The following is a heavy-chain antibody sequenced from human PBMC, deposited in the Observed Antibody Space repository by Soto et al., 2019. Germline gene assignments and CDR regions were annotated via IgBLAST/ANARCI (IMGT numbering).Heavy chain of an antibody. D-gene: IGHD3-22*01. CDR2: IDWDDDN. J-gene: IGHJ4*02. V-gene: IGHV2-70*01. CDR1: GFSLSTSGMC. CDR3: ARINTYYYDSRYFDY. Sequence: SGPTMVNPTPPLTLTCTFSGFSLSTSGMCVRWIRQPPGKALEWLALIDWDDDNYYSTSLKTRLTISKDTSKNHVVLTMTNMDPVDTATYYCARINTYYYDSRYFDYWGQGTLVTVSS.